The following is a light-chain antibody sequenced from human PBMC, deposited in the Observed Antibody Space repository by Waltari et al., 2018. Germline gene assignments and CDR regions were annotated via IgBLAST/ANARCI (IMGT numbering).Light chain of an antibody. J-gene: IGLJ3*02. CDR3: CSYATSSWV. CDR2: VVT. V-gene: IGLV2-23*02. Sequence: QSALTQSASVSGSPGQSVTLSFHGTRSYFGNFHLFSWYQQHPGKAPKLMIYVVTKRPSGVSNRFSGSKSGNTASLTISGLQAEDEADYYCCSYATSSWVFGGGTRLTVL. CDR1: RSYFGNFHL.